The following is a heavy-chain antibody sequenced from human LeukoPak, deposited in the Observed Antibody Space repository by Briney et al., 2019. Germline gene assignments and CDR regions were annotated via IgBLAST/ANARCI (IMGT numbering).Heavy chain of an antibody. J-gene: IGHJ3*02. CDR2: IYYSGST. CDR3: ARQYSYYDCSSYKGFDI. CDR1: GGSISSGGYY. Sequence: SETLSLTCTVSGGSISSGGYYWSWIRQHPGKGLEWIGYIYYSGSTYYNPSLQSRVSISMDMSKRQFSLRLSSVTVADTAVYYCARQYSYYDCSSYKGFDIWGQGTMVTVSS. D-gene: IGHD3-22*01. V-gene: IGHV4-31*03.